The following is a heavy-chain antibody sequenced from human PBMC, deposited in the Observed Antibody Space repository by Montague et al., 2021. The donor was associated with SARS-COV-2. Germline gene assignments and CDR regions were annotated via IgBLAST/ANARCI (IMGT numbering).Heavy chain of an antibody. CDR2: IYYSGST. J-gene: IGHJ5*02. V-gene: IGHV4-39*01. CDR3: ARQGDQLLLEYWFDP. D-gene: IGHD2-2*01. CDR1: GGSISSSSYY. Sequence: SETLSLTCTVSGGSISSSSYYWGWIRQPPGKGLEWIGSIYYSGSTYYNPSLKSRVTISVDTSKNQFSLKRSSVTAADTAVYYCARQGDQLLLEYWFDPWGQGTLVTVSS.